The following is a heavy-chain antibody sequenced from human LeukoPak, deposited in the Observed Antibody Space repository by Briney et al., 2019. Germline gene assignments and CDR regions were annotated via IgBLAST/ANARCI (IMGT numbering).Heavy chain of an antibody. Sequence: SVKVSCKASGGTSSRYAISWLRQAPGQGLEWMGGIIPIFGTANYAQKFQGRVTITADKSTSTAYNELSSLRSEDTAVYYCARDGGFPGRYYYYYMDVCGKGTTVTVSS. J-gene: IGHJ6*03. D-gene: IGHD4-23*01. CDR2: IIPIFGTA. V-gene: IGHV1-69*06. CDR1: GGTSSRYA. CDR3: ARDGGFPGRYYYYYMDV.